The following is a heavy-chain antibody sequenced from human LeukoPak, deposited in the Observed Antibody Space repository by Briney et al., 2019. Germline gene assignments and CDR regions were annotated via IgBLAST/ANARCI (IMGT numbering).Heavy chain of an antibody. V-gene: IGHV1-69*02. CDR3: ARSMGYCSSTSCLASRSGQHPLYYYMDV. CDR2: IIPILGIA. D-gene: IGHD2-2*01. J-gene: IGHJ6*03. Sequence: SVKVSCKASGGTFSSYTISWVRQAPGQGLEWMGRIIPILGIANYAQKFQGRVMITADKSTSTAHMELSSLRSEDTAVYYCARSMGYCSSTSCLASRSGQHPLYYYMDVWGKGTTVTVSS. CDR1: GGTFSSYT.